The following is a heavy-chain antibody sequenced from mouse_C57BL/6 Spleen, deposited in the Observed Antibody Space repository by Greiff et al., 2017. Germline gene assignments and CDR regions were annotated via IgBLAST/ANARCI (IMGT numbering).Heavy chain of an antibody. Sequence: VQLQQSGAELARPGASVKLSCKASGYTFTSYGISWVKQRPGQGLEWIGEIYPRSGNTYYNEKFKGKATLTADKSSSTAYMVLRSLTAEASAVYFCARRAEAYGNYPDYWGQGTTLTVSS. V-gene: IGHV1-81*01. D-gene: IGHD2-1*01. CDR2: IYPRSGNT. CDR1: GYTFTSYG. CDR3: ARRAEAYGNYPDY. J-gene: IGHJ2*01.